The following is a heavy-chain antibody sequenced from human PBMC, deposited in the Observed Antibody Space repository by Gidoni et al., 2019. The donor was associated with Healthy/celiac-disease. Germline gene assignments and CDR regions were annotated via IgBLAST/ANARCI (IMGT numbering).Heavy chain of an antibody. Sequence: QVQLVQSGAEVKKPGSSVKVSCKASGGTFSSYTISWVRQAPGQGLEWMGRIIPSLGIANYAQKFQGRVTITADKSTSTAYMELSSLRSEDTAVYYCARDEEIAAAGTNWGQGTLVTVSS. CDR2: IIPSLGIA. J-gene: IGHJ4*02. D-gene: IGHD6-13*01. CDR1: GGTFSSYT. CDR3: ARDEEIAAAGTN. V-gene: IGHV1-69*08.